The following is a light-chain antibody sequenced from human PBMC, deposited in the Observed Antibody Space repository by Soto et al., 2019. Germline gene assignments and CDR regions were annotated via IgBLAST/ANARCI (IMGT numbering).Light chain of an antibody. CDR2: GNS. CDR1: SSNIGAGYD. Sequence: QSVLTQPPSVSGAPGQRVTISCTGSSSNIGAGYDVHWYQQLPGTAPKLLIYGNSNRPSGVPDRFSGSKSGTSASLAITGLQAEAEADYSCQSYDSSLSGPVVFGGGTKLTVL. J-gene: IGLJ2*01. CDR3: QSYDSSLSGPVV. V-gene: IGLV1-40*01.